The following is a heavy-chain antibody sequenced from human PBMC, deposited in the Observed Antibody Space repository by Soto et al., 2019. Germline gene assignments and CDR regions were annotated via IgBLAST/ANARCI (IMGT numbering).Heavy chain of an antibody. CDR3: AKRIGGTTGHAFDV. J-gene: IGHJ6*02. CDR2: IYRGGSTV. CDR1: GFTFSDFH. Sequence: QVQRVESGGGLVKRGGSLRRSCAASGFTFSDFHIFWVRQAPGKGLEWISYIYRGGSTVSYADSVQGRFTISRDNAKHSLYLQLDSLRVEDTAVYYCAKRIGGTTGHAFDVWGQGTTVTISS. V-gene: IGHV3-11*01. D-gene: IGHD1-7*01.